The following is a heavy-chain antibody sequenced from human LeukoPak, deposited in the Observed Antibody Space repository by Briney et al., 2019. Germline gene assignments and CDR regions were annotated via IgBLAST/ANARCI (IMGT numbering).Heavy chain of an antibody. Sequence: SETLSLTCTVSGGSISSYYWSWIRQPPGKGLEWIGYIYYSGSTNYNPSLKSRVTISVDTSKNQFSLKLSSVTAADTAVYYCARGQRDFGVVDYYYYMDVWGKGTTVTVSS. CDR3: ARGQRDFGVVDYYYYMDV. J-gene: IGHJ6*03. CDR2: IYYSGST. CDR1: GGSISSYY. V-gene: IGHV4-59*12. D-gene: IGHD3-3*01.